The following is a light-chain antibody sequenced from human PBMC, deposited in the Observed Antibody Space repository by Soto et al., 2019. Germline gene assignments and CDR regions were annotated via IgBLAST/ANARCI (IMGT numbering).Light chain of an antibody. CDR3: LQYNSYPRT. V-gene: IGKV3-20*01. CDR2: GTS. Sequence: EIVLTQSPGTLSLSPGERATLSCRASQSVTSSSLAWYQQKSGQAPGLLIYGTSNRATGIPDRFSGSGSGTEFTLTISRLEPEDFATYYCLQYNSYPRTFGQGTKLEIK. CDR1: QSVTSSS. J-gene: IGKJ2*01.